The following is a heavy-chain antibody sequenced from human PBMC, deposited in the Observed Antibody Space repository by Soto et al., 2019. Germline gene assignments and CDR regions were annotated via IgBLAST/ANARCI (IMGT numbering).Heavy chain of an antibody. CDR2: IYYSGST. J-gene: IGHJ4*02. V-gene: IGHV4-59*08. CDR3: ASAYGSGSYKFDY. CDR1: GGSISSYY. Sequence: SETLSLTCTVSGGSISSYYWSWIRQPPGKGLEWIGYIYYSGSTNYNPSLKSRVTISVDTSKNQFSLKLSSVTAADTAVYYCASAYGSGSYKFDYWGQGTLVTVSS. D-gene: IGHD3-10*01.